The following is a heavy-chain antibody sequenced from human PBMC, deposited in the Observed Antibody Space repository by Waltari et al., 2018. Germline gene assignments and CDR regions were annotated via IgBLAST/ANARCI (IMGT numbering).Heavy chain of an antibody. CDR2: IHYSGRT. V-gene: IGHV4-34*01. CDR1: GESFLGYF. D-gene: IGHD2-21*01. J-gene: IGHJ4*01. Sequence: QVQLHQWGAGQLKPSETLSLTCAVSGESFLGYFWSWIRQSPGKGLEWLGSIHYSGRTHYNPTLESRLSLSVDTTKKRFSLSLTSVTAADAALYFCARYGEVPASYFFDYWGQGTLVTVSS. CDR3: ARYGEVPASYFFDY.